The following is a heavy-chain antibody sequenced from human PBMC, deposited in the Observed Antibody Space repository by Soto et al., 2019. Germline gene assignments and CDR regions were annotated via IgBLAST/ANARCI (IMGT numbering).Heavy chain of an antibody. CDR2: IYYSGST. J-gene: IGHJ5*02. CDR1: GGSISSYY. Sequence: QVQLQESGPGLVKPSETLSLTCTVSGGSISSYYWSWIRQPPGKGLEWTGYIYYSGSTNYNPSLKSRVTISVDTSKNQFSLKLSSVTAADTAVYYCARGSSGRWVHLGWFDPWGQGTLVIVSS. V-gene: IGHV4-59*08. CDR3: ARGSSGRWVHLGWFDP. D-gene: IGHD3-10*01.